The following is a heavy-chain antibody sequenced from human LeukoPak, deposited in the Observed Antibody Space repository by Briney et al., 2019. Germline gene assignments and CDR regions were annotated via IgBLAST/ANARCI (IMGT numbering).Heavy chain of an antibody. CDR3: ARGYCSGGSCYSVENWFDP. J-gene: IGHJ5*02. CDR2: INPNSGGT. V-gene: IGHV1-2*06. CDR1: GSTFTGYY. D-gene: IGHD2-15*01. Sequence: ASVKVSCKAAGSTFTGYYMFWVRQAPGQGLEWMGRINPNSGGTNYAQKFQGRVTMPRDTSIGTAYMELSRLRSDDTAVYYCARGYCSGGSCYSVENWFDPWGQGTLVTVSS.